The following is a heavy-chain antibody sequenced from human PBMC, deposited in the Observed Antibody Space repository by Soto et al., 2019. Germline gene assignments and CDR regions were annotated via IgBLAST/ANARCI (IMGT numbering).Heavy chain of an antibody. J-gene: IGHJ4*02. CDR2: ASAYNRNT. CDR1: GYTFRNYG. CDR3: ARERQWEPLLY. D-gene: IGHD1-26*01. Sequence: QVRLVQSGAEVKRPGASVRVSCEASGYTFRNYGITWVRQVPGQGLEWMGWASAYNRNTNYAQKFEDRVIMTTDTSTGTAHMELRSLRYHDTALYFCARERQWEPLLYWGQGTLVTVPS. V-gene: IGHV1-18*01.